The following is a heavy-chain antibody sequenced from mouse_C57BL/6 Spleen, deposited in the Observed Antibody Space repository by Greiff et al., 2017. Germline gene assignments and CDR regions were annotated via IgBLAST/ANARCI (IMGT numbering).Heavy chain of an antibody. CDR2: IYPGSGST. D-gene: IGHD1-1*01. Sequence: VQLQQPGAELVKPGASVKMSCKASGYTFTSYWITWVKQRPRQGLEWIGDIYPGSGSTNYNEKFKSKATLTVDTSSSTAYMQLSSLTSEDSAVYYCAGYTTVVATNAMDYWGQGTSVTVSS. J-gene: IGHJ4*01. CDR3: AGYTTVVATNAMDY. CDR1: GYTFTSYW. V-gene: IGHV1-55*01.